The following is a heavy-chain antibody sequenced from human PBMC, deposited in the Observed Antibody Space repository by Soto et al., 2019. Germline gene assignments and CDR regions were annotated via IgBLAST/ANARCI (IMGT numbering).Heavy chain of an antibody. CDR3: ARDAAMGDYYHYGMDV. Sequence: GGSLRLSCAASGFTFSSYAMTWVRQAPGKGLEWVSAISYSGVSTYYADSVKGRFTISRDSSENTLSLQMNSLRVDDTAVYYCARDAAMGDYYHYGMDVWGQGTPVTVSS. D-gene: IGHD5-18*01. CDR1: GFTFSSYA. J-gene: IGHJ6*02. CDR2: ISYSGVST. V-gene: IGHV3-23*01.